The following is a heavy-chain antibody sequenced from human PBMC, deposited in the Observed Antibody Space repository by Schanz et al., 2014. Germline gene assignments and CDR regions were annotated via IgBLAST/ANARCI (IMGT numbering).Heavy chain of an antibody. CDR2: ISSSGTTI. CDR1: GFTFSDYY. J-gene: IGHJ4*02. Sequence: QVQLVESGGGLVKPGGSLRLSCAASGFTFSDYYMSWIRQAPGKGLEWVSYISSSGTTIYYADSVKGRFTVSRDSGQNSLYLQMNSLRAGDTAVYYCARPRFDYGEVDYWGQGTLVTVSS. V-gene: IGHV3-11*04. D-gene: IGHD4-17*01. CDR3: ARPRFDYGEVDY.